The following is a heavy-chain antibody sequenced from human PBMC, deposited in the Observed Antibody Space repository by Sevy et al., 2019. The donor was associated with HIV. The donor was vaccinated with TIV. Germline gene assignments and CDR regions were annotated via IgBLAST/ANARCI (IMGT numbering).Heavy chain of an antibody. D-gene: IGHD5-12*01. J-gene: IGHJ4*02. CDR1: GFTFGSYG. Sequence: GGSLRLSCAASGFTFGSYGMHWVRQAPGKGLEWVAVIWYDGSNKYYADSVKGRFTISRDNSKNTLYLQMNSLRAEDTAVYYCARDPAPLGVATGIDYWGQGTLVTVSS. V-gene: IGHV3-33*01. CDR2: IWYDGSNK. CDR3: ARDPAPLGVATGIDY.